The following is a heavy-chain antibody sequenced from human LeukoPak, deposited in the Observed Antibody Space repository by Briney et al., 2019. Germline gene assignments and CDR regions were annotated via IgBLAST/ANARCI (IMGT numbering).Heavy chain of an antibody. CDR2: INHSGST. J-gene: IGHJ4*02. Sequence: PSETLSLTCAVYGGSFSGYYWSWIRQPPGKGLEWIGEINHSGSTNYNPSLKSRVTISVDTSKNQFSLKLSSVTAADTAVYYCARRLSSKPHDYWGQGTLVTVSS. CDR1: GGSFSGYY. CDR3: ARRLSSKPHDY. V-gene: IGHV4-34*01. D-gene: IGHD5/OR15-5a*01.